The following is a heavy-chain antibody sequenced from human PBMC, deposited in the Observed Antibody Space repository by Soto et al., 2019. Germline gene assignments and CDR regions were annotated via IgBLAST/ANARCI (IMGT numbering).Heavy chain of an antibody. J-gene: IGHJ6*02. CDR3: AKVPGPTLVPGLIVHSYGLDL. CDR1: GGSISSYY. V-gene: IGHV4-59*12. CDR2: IYYSGST. Sequence: QVQLQESGPGLVKPSETLSLTCTVSGGSISSYYWSWIRQPPGKGLEWIGYIYYSGSTNYNPSLKRRAPLSVNTSKHPFSLKLSSVTAAGPAVYFCAKVPGPTLVPGLIVHSYGLDLRGQGTPVPLSS. D-gene: IGHD3-10*01.